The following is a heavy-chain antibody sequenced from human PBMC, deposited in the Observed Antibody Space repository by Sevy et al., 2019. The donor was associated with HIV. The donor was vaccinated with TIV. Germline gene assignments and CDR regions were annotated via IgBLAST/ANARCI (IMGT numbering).Heavy chain of an antibody. D-gene: IGHD3-9*01. Sequence: GGSLRLSCTASGFTFTDYVMNWVRQAPGRGLEWVSSIGGSGGSTHYADSVKGRFTISRDNSKNTLYLQMNSQRAEDRAVYYCATDRISDWFFDSWGQGTLVTVSS. J-gene: IGHJ4*02. V-gene: IGHV3-23*01. CDR2: IGGSGGST. CDR1: GFTFTDYV. CDR3: ATDRISDWFFDS.